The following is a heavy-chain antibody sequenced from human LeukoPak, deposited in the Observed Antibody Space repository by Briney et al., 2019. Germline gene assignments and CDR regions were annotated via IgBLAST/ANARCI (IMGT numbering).Heavy chain of an antibody. V-gene: IGHV3-21*01. CDR1: GFTFSSYS. D-gene: IGHD5-12*01. J-gene: IGHJ3*02. Sequence: KPGGSLRLSCAASGFTFSSYSMNWVRQAPGKGLEWVSSISSSSSYIYYADSVKGRFTISRDNAKNSLYLQMNSLRAEDTAVYYCARVATIEDAFDIWGQGTMVTVSS. CDR2: ISSSSSYI. CDR3: ARVATIEDAFDI.